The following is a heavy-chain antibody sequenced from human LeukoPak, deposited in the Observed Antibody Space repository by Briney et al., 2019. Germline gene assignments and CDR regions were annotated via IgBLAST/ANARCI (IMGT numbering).Heavy chain of an antibody. CDR1: GFTFSSYS. J-gene: IGHJ4*02. D-gene: IGHD3-22*01. CDR2: ISSSGSTI. CDR3: ARVLRYYDSY. V-gene: IGHV3-48*04. Sequence: GGSLRLSCAASGFTFSSYSMNWVRQAPGKGLEWVSYISSSGSTIYYADSVKGRFTISRDNAKNSLYLQMNSLRAEDTAVYYCARVLRYYDSYWGQGTLVTVSS.